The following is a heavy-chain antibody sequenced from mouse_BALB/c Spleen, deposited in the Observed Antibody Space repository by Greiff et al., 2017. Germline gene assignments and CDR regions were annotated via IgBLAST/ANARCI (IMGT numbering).Heavy chain of an antibody. CDR3: AREGYYGSSYDY. V-gene: IGHV5-6-3*01. D-gene: IGHD1-1*01. Sequence: EVKLMESGGGLVQPGGSLKLSCAASGFTFSSYGMSWVRQTPDKRLELVATINSNGGSTYYPDSVKGRFTISRDNAKNTLYLQMSSLKSEDTAMYYCAREGYYGSSYDYWGQGTTLTVSS. CDR2: INSNGGST. CDR1: GFTFSSYG. J-gene: IGHJ2*01.